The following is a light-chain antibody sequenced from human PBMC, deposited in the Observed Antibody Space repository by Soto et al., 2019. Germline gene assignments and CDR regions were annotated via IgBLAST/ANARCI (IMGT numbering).Light chain of an antibody. CDR2: LNSDGSH. J-gene: IGLJ2*01. CDR1: SGHSSYA. CDR3: QTWGTGTVL. Sequence: QSVLTQSPSASASLGASVKLTCTLSSGHSSYAIAWHQQYPEKGPRFLMKLNSDGSHSKGDGIPDRFSGSSSGAKRYLTISSLQSEDEADYYCQTWGTGTVLFGGGTKLTVL. V-gene: IGLV4-69*01.